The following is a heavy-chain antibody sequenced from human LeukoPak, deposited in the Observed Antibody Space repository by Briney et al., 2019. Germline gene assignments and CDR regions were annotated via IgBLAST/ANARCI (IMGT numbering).Heavy chain of an antibody. V-gene: IGHV3-7*03. CDR3: ARDQTSDSYDYVWGSYRFPYYYYYGMDV. CDR1: GFTFSSYW. D-gene: IGHD3-16*02. Sequence: HPGGSLRLSCAASGFTFSSYWMICVRQAPGKGLEWVANIKQGGSEKYYVHSVKGRFTLSRDNAKNSLYLQMNSLRAEDTVVYYCARDQTSDSYDYVWGSYRFPYYYYYGMDVWGKGTTVTVSS. J-gene: IGHJ6*04. CDR2: IKQGGSEK.